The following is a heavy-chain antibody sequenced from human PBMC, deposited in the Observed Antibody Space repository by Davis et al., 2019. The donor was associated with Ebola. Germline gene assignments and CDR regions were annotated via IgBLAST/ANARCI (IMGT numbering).Heavy chain of an antibody. J-gene: IGHJ4*02. CDR3: ARKGLPDH. Sequence: GESLKISCAASGFAFTSYWMSWVRQAPGKGLEWMANINQDGSTKYYVDSVKGRFTISRDNTENSLYLQMNSLRAEDTAVYYCARKGLPDHWGQGTLVTVSS. CDR2: INQDGSTK. V-gene: IGHV3-7*01. D-gene: IGHD5-12*01. CDR1: GFAFTSYW.